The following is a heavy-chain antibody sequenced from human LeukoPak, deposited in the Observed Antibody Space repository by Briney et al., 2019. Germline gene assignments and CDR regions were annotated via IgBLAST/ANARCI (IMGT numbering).Heavy chain of an antibody. J-gene: IGHJ4*02. CDR2: ISDSGGGT. CDR3: AKRGVVIRVILVGFHKEAYYFDS. D-gene: IGHD3-22*01. Sequence: PGGSLRLSCAVSGITLSNYGMSWVRPAPGKGLEWVAGISDSGGGTKYADSVKGRFTISRDNPKNTLYLQMNSLRAEDTAVYFCAKRGVVIRVILVGFHKEAYYFDSWGQGALVTVSS. CDR1: GITLSNYG. V-gene: IGHV3-23*01.